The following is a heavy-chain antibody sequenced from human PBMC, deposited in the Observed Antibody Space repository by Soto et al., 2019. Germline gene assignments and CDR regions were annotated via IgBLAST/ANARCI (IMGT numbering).Heavy chain of an antibody. V-gene: IGHV1-69*06. J-gene: IGHJ4*02. CDR2: IIPIFGTA. D-gene: IGHD5-18*01. CDR3: ASGYSYGLTRGY. Sequence: SVKVSCKASGGTFSSYAISWVRQAPGQGLEWMGGIIPIFGTANYAQKFQGRVTITADKSTSTAYMELSGLRSEDTAVYYCASGYSYGLTRGYWGQGTLVTVSS. CDR1: GGTFSSYA.